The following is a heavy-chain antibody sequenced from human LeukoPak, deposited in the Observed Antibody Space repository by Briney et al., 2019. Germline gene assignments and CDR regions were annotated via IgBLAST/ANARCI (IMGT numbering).Heavy chain of an antibody. CDR2: IIPIFGTA. V-gene: IGHV1-69*06. D-gene: IGHD3-16*01. Sequence: GASVKVSCKASGGTFSSYAISWVRQAPGQGLEWIGGIIPIFGTANYAQKFQGRVTITADKSTSTAYMELSSLRSEDTAVYYCARDWGHSDAFDIWGQGTMVTVSS. CDR3: ARDWGHSDAFDI. CDR1: GGTFSSYA. J-gene: IGHJ3*02.